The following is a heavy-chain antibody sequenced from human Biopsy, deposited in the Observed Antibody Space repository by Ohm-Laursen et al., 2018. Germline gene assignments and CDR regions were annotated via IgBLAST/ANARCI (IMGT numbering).Heavy chain of an antibody. CDR2: ISPKSGDT. V-gene: IGHV1-2*02. Sequence: SVKVSCKPSGFSFTGYYIHWVRQAPGQGLEWMGWISPKSGDTNYAHKFQGNITMTRDTSMSTAYMEMSRLRCDDTAVYYCALQSVAQMKNFDYWGQGTLVTVSS. D-gene: IGHD6-19*01. J-gene: IGHJ4*02. CDR1: GFSFTGYY. CDR3: ALQSVAQMKNFDY.